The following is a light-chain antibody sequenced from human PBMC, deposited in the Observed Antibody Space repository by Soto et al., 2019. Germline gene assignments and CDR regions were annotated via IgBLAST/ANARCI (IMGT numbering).Light chain of an antibody. CDR1: QDIRNY. V-gene: IGKV1-33*01. Sequence: DIPMTQSPSSLSASVGDRVTITCQASQDIRNYLNWYQQKPGKAPKLLIYDASNLETGVPSRFSGSGSGTDYTFTISSLQPEDIATYYCQHYDDIHRTFGPGKKVDIK. J-gene: IGKJ3*01. CDR3: QHYDDIHRT. CDR2: DAS.